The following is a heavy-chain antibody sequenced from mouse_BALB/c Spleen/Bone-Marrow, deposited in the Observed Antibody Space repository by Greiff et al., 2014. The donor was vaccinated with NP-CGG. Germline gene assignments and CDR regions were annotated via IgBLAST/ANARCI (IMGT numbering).Heavy chain of an antibody. D-gene: IGHD2-1*01. J-gene: IGHJ2*01. CDR3: ARNGYYGYSDY. CDR2: INPDSSTI. CDR1: GFDFSRYW. V-gene: IGHV4-1*02. Sequence: VQLKQSGGGLVQPGGSLKLSCAASGFDFSRYWMSWVRQAPGKGLEWIGEINPDSSTINYTPSLKDKFIISRDNAKNTLYLQMSKVRSEDTALYYCARNGYYGYSDYWGQGTTLTVSS.